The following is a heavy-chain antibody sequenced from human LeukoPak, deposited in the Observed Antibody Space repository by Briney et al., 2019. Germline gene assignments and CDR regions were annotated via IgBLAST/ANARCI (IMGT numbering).Heavy chain of an antibody. CDR3: ARVMVRGVIGNGMDV. Sequence: PSETLSLTCTVSGDSISSYCWNWIRQAPGKGLEWIGFAYYSGRTNYNPFLKSRVTMSVDTSKSQVSLKLTSVTAADTAVYYCARVMVRGVIGNGMDVWGQGTTVTVSS. J-gene: IGHJ6*02. CDR1: GDSISSYC. D-gene: IGHD3-10*01. CDR2: AYYSGRT. V-gene: IGHV4-59*01.